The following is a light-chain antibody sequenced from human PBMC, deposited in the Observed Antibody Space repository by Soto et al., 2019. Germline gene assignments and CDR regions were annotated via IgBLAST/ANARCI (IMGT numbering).Light chain of an antibody. Sequence: ETMLTQSPATLSASPGERVTLSCRATQSVTYNLAWYQQKPGQAPRRLIYGASTRATGIPARFSGRGSGTEFTLTITSLQSEDFAVYYCQQYNDWLWTFGQGTKVDIK. J-gene: IGKJ1*01. CDR3: QQYNDWLWT. CDR2: GAS. CDR1: QSVTYN. V-gene: IGKV3-15*01.